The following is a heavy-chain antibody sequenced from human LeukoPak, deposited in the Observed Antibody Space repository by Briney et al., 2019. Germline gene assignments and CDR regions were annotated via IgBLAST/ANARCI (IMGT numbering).Heavy chain of an antibody. CDR1: GGSISSGGYS. V-gene: IGHV4-30-2*01. CDR3: ARGSGSYYHFDY. Sequence: SETLSLTCAVSGGSISSGGYSWSWIRQPPGTGLECLGYIYHSGITYYNPSLKSRVTMSVDRSKNQFSLKLSSVTAADTAVYYCARGSGSYYHFDYWGQGTLVTVSS. CDR2: IYHSGIT. J-gene: IGHJ4*02. D-gene: IGHD1-26*01.